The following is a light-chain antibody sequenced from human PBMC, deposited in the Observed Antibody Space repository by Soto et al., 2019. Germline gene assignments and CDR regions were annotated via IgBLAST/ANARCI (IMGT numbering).Light chain of an antibody. Sequence: QSAPTQPASVSGSPGQSITISCTGTSSDVGAYNYVSWYQHLPVKAPKLIIYDVSNRPSGVSTRFSGSKSGNTASLTISGLQAGDEADYYCSSWTTSSTYVFGTGTKLTVL. J-gene: IGLJ1*01. V-gene: IGLV2-14*03. CDR3: SSWTTSSTYV. CDR1: SSDVGAYNY. CDR2: DVS.